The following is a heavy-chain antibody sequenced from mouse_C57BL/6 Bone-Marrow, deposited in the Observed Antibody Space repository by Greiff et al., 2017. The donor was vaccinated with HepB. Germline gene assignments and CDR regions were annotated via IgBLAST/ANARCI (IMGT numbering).Heavy chain of an antibody. J-gene: IGHJ2*01. CDR3: AKGGTNWVSDY. D-gene: IGHD4-1*01. CDR2: IDPSDSDT. Sequence: QVQLQQPGAELVMPGASVKLSCKASGYTFTSYWRHWVKQRPGQGLEWIGEIDPSDSDTNYNQKFKGKSTFTVDKSSSTAYMQLSSLTSEDSAVYYCAKGGTNWVSDYWGQGTTLTVSS. CDR1: GYTFTSYW. V-gene: IGHV1-69*01.